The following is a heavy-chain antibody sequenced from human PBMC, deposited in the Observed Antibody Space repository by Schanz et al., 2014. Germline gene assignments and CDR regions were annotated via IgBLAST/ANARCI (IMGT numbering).Heavy chain of an antibody. Sequence: VQLVDSGGGLVKPGGSLRLSCAASGFTFSSNSMNWVRQAPGKGLEWVSYVSRSTPDIYYADSVKGRFTMSRDNAKNSVFLQMNSLRAEDTAVYYCVRDSFFAFDYWGQGTLVTVSS. V-gene: IGHV3-21*01. CDR1: GFTFSSNS. CDR2: VSRSTPDI. J-gene: IGHJ4*02. CDR3: VRDSFFAFDY. D-gene: IGHD3-3*01.